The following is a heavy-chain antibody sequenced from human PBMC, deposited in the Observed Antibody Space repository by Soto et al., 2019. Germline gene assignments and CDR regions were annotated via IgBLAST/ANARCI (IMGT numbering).Heavy chain of an antibody. D-gene: IGHD4-17*01. CDR1: GGSMSSNY. J-gene: IGHJ4*02. Sequence: SEPLSLTCTVSGGSMSSNYWTWIRQSPGKGLEWIGYIYYTGSTKYNPSLQSRVTISLDTSKNQFSLRLTSVTSADTAVYYCARGGSYGDFFDYWGQGAQVTVSS. V-gene: IGHV4-59*01. CDR3: ARGGSYGDFFDY. CDR2: IYYTGST.